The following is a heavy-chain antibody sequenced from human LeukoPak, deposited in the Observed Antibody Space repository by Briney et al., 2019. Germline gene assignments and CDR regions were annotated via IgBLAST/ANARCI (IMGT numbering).Heavy chain of an antibody. Sequence: ASVKVSCKASGYTFTSYGISWVRQAPGQGLEWMGWISAYNGNTNYAQKLQGRVTMTTDTSTSTAYMELRSLRSDDTAVYYCARVTAASGSYYGPFDYWGQGTLVTVSS. J-gene: IGHJ4*02. CDR2: ISAYNGNT. CDR3: ARVTAASGSYYGPFDY. V-gene: IGHV1-18*01. CDR1: GYTFTSYG. D-gene: IGHD1-26*01.